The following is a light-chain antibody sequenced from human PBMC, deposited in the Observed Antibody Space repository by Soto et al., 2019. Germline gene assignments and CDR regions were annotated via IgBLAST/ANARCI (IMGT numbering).Light chain of an antibody. CDR1: NSDVGGYTY. J-gene: IGLJ3*02. V-gene: IGLV2-14*01. CDR2: EVS. CDR3: SSYTSRSTLV. Sequence: QSALTQPASVSGSPGQSITISCTGTNSDVGGYTYVSWYQQRPGKAPKLIISEVSARPSGVSNRFSGSKSGNTASLTISGLQAEDAADYFCSSYTSRSTLVFGVGTKLTVL.